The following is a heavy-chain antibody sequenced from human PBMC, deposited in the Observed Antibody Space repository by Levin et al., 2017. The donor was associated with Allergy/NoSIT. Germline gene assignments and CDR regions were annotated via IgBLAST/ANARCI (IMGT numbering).Heavy chain of an antibody. V-gene: IGHV3-23*01. D-gene: IGHD3-10*01. CDR1: GFTFSSYA. CDR3: AKVVQGVFDY. Sequence: LSLTCAASGFTFSSYAMSWVRQAPGKGLEWVSAISGSGGSTYYADSVKGRFTISRDNSKNTLYLQMNSLRAEDTAVYYCAKVVQGVFDYWGQGTLVTVSS. J-gene: IGHJ4*02. CDR2: ISGSGGST.